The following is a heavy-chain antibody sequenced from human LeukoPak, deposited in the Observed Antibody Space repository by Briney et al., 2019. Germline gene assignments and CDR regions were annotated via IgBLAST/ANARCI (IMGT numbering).Heavy chain of an antibody. D-gene: IGHD5-18*01. CDR3: ARELNSYGYFDY. Sequence: GGSLRLSCAASGLTFSSYSMSWVRQAPGKGLEWVSSISSSSSYIYYADSVKGRFTISRDNAKNSLYLQMNSLRAEDPAVYYCARELNSYGYFDYWGQGTLVTVSS. V-gene: IGHV3-21*01. CDR1: GLTFSSYS. J-gene: IGHJ4*02. CDR2: ISSSSSYI.